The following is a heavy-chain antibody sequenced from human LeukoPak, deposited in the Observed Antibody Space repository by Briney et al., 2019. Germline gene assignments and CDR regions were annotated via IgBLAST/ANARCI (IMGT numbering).Heavy chain of an antibody. CDR3: AKSYYFNSDISRRRGLIDF. CDR1: GFTFSSYG. J-gene: IGHJ4*02. Sequence: GGSLRLSCATSGFTFSSYGMHWVRQAPGKGLEWLAFIHYDGSDKNYADSVKGRFSISRDNSKKTLYLQMSSLGFDDTAIYYCAKSYYFNSDISRRRGLIDFWGQGTLVTVSS. V-gene: IGHV3-30*02. CDR2: IHYDGSDK. D-gene: IGHD3-22*01.